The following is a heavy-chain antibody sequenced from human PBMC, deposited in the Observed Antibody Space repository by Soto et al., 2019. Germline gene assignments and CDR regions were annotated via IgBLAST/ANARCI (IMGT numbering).Heavy chain of an antibody. Sequence: KPSETLSLTCTVSGGSISSSSYYWGWIRQPPGKGLEWIGSIYYSGSTYYNPSLKSRVTISVDTSKNQFSLKLSSVTAADTAVYYGASMQVIAARRTYYYYGMDVWGQGTTVTVS. V-gene: IGHV4-39*01. CDR3: ASMQVIAARRTYYYYGMDV. CDR2: IYYSGST. D-gene: IGHD6-6*01. J-gene: IGHJ6*02. CDR1: GGSISSSSYY.